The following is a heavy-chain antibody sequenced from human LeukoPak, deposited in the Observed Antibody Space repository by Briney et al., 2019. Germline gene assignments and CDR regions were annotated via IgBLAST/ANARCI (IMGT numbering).Heavy chain of an antibody. D-gene: IGHD1-1*01. Sequence: SETLSLTCTVSGGSISSYYWSWIRQPPGKGLEWIGYIYYSGSTNYNPSLKSRVTISVDTSKNQFSLKLSSVTAADAAVYCCARTTGTEIDYWGQGTLVTVSS. CDR2: IYYSGST. J-gene: IGHJ4*02. CDR1: GGSISSYY. CDR3: ARTTGTEIDY. V-gene: IGHV4-59*08.